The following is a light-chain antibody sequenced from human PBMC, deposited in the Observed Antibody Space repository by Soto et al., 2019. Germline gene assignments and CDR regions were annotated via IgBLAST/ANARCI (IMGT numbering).Light chain of an antibody. Sequence: LLSQSPSFLSASVGDRVTITFRSSQSISTFLNWYQQKPGKAPKVLIYAASNLQSGVPSRFSGSGSGTEFTLTISSLQPGDFATYYCQQSYSNPSWTFGQGTKVDIK. CDR2: AAS. CDR1: QSISTF. CDR3: QQSYSNPSWT. J-gene: IGKJ1*01. V-gene: IGKV1-39*01.